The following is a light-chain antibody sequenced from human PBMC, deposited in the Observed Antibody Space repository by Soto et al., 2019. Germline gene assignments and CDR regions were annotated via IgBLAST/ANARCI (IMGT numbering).Light chain of an antibody. Sequence: QSVLTQPASMSGSPGQSITISCTGTSSDIGSYNYVSWYQQHPGTAPKLIIYMVTYRPSGVSNRFSGSKSGNTASLTISGLQAEDEADYYCSSYTTRSTVLFGGGTKLTVL. CDR2: MVT. CDR3: SSYTTRSTVL. CDR1: SSDIGSYNY. V-gene: IGLV2-14*01. J-gene: IGLJ2*01.